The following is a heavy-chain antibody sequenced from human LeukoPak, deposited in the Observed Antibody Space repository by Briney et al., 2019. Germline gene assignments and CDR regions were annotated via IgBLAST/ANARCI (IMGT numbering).Heavy chain of an antibody. CDR3: ARNFNHFDY. V-gene: IGHV3-23*01. D-gene: IGHD1-14*01. J-gene: IGHJ4*02. Sequence: PGGSLRLSCAASGFTFSSYAMSWVRQAPGKGLEWVSAIGGSGGSTYYADSVKGRFPISRDNSKNTLYLQMNSLRAEDTAVYYCARNFNHFDYWGQGTLVTVSS. CDR1: GFTFSSYA. CDR2: IGGSGGST.